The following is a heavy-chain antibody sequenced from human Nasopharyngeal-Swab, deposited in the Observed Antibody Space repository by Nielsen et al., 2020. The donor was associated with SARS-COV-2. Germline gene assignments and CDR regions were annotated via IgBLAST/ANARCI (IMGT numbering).Heavy chain of an antibody. Sequence: GESLKISCAASRFTFSRYGMSWVRQAPGKGLEWVSTISGSGGYPYYADSVKGRFTISRDNSKNTLYLQMNSLRVEDTAIYYCARGAFEYSSSWYDPYYFDYWGQGTLVTVSP. CDR2: ISGSGGYP. D-gene: IGHD6-19*01. CDR3: ARGAFEYSSSWYDPYYFDY. CDR1: RFTFSRYG. V-gene: IGHV3-23*01. J-gene: IGHJ4*02.